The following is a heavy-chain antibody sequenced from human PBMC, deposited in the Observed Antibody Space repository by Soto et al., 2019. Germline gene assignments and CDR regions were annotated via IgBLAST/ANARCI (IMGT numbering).Heavy chain of an antibody. V-gene: IGHV1-18*01. CDR1: GYIFVNYG. J-gene: IGHJ6*02. D-gene: IGHD3-16*01. Sequence: QVQLVQSGDEVKKPGASVKVSCKASGYIFVNYGIAWVRQAPGQGLEWMGWISPYTGNTHSATKVQDRLTMTTDTSRTTAYMDLGSLTSDDTAVYYCVMVDNYVTPTPQDVWGQGTTVTVSS. CDR3: VMVDNYVTPTPQDV. CDR2: ISPYTGNT.